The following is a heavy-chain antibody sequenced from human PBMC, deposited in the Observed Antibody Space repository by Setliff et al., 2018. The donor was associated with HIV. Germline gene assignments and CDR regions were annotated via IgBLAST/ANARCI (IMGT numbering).Heavy chain of an antibody. Sequence: SETLSLTCTVSGGSISSGSHFWGWIRQPAGKGLEWIGHISTSGTTNYNPSLKSRVTISVATSKNQFSLKLNSVTTADTAVYYCARSRTSSGYYGVTGYGMDVWGQGTTVTVSS. CDR2: ISTSGTT. CDR3: ARSRTSSGYYGVTGYGMDV. J-gene: IGHJ6*02. V-gene: IGHV4-61*09. D-gene: IGHD3-22*01. CDR1: GGSISSGSHF.